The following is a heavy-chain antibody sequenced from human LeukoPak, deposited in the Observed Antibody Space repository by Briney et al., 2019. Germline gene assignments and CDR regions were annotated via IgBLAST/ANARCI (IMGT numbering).Heavy chain of an antibody. CDR2: IIPILGIA. V-gene: IGHV1-69*04. Sequence: GASVKVSCKASGGTFSSYAISWVRQAPGQGLEWMGRIIPILGIANYAQKFQGRVTITADKSTSTAYMELSSLRSEDTAVHYCASGAYYGGNSVLGYFDYWGQGTLVTVSS. CDR1: GGTFSSYA. CDR3: ASGAYYGGNSVLGYFDY. D-gene: IGHD4-23*01. J-gene: IGHJ4*02.